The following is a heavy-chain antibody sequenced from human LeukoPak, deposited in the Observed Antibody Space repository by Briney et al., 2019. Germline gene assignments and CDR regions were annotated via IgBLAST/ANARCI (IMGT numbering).Heavy chain of an antibody. CDR2: ISSSSSYI. Sequence: GGSLRLSCAASGFTFSSYSMNWVRQAPGKGLEWVSSISSSSSYIYYADSVKGRFTISRDNSKNTLYLQMNSLRAEDTAVYYCARGPIAAASGPLDYWGQGTLVTVSS. CDR3: ARGPIAAASGPLDY. J-gene: IGHJ4*02. CDR1: GFTFSSYS. D-gene: IGHD6-13*01. V-gene: IGHV3-21*01.